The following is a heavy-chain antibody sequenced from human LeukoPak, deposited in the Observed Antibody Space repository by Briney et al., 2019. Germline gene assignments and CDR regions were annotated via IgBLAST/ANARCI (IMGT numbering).Heavy chain of an antibody. D-gene: IGHD4-17*01. V-gene: IGHV3-21*01. Sequence: PGGSLRLSCAASGFTFSSYSMNWVRQAPGKGLEWVSSISSSSSYIYYADSVKGRFTISRDNAKNSLYLQMNSLRAEDTAVYYCARVLGGRTVILAPMDVWGQGTTVTVSS. CDR1: GFTFSSYS. CDR2: ISSSSSYI. J-gene: IGHJ6*02. CDR3: ARVLGGRTVILAPMDV.